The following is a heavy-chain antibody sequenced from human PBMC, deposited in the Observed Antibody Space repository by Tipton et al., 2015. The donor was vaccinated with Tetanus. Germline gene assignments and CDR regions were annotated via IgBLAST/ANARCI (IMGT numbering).Heavy chain of an antibody. CDR1: GGSIDSSNYY. CDR3: ARHSLYYYGSERQPR. CDR2: GVSSGRT. Sequence: GLVKPSETLSLTCSVSGGSIDSSNYYWAWVRQPPGKGLEWLGSGVSSGRTYYNPSLKSRVTTFVDTSKNRFSLRLNSMTAADTAVYYCARHSLYYYGSERQPRWGQGTLVTVSS. J-gene: IGHJ4*02. V-gene: IGHV4-39*01. D-gene: IGHD3-10*01.